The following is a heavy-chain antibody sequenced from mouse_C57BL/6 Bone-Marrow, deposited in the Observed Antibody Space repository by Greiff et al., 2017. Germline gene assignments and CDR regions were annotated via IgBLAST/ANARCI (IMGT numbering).Heavy chain of an antibody. V-gene: IGHV5-6*01. CDR1: GFTFSSYG. J-gene: IGHJ3*01. CDR3: ATVRSFAY. Sequence: EVNVVESGGDLVKPGGSLKLSCAASGFTFSSYGMSWVRQTPDKRLEWVATISSGGSYTYYPDSVKGRFTISRDNATNTLYLQMSSLKSDDTAMYYCATVRSFAYWGQGTLLTVSA. CDR2: ISSGGSYT.